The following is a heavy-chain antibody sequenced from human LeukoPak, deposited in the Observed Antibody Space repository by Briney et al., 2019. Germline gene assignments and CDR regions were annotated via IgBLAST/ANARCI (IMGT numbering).Heavy chain of an antibody. J-gene: IGHJ4*02. CDR1: GFTFSSYA. Sequence: QSGGSLRLSCVASGFTFSSYAMHWVRQAPGKGLEWVAVISYDGSNKYYADSVKGRFTISRDNSKNTLYLQMNSLRAEDTAVYYCAREGDTSTYYYDSSGYYRQPAFDYWGQGTLVTVSS. V-gene: IGHV3-30-3*01. D-gene: IGHD3-22*01. CDR2: ISYDGSNK. CDR3: AREGDTSTYYYDSSGYYRQPAFDY.